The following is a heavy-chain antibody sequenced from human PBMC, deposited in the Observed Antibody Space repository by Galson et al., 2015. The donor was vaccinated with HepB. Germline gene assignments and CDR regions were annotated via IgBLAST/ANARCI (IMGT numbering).Heavy chain of an antibody. CDR1: GLAFSAYY. D-gene: IGHD5-12*01. CDR3: ARARHRGGYSGYDFGD. J-gene: IGHJ4*02. CDR2: ISSSSTYT. V-gene: IGHV3-11*06. Sequence: SLRLSCAASGLAFSAYYMSWIRQAPGKGLEWVSYISSSSTYTKYADHVKGRFTISRDNAKKSVYLQMNSLRAEDTAVYYCARARHRGGYSGYDFGDWGQGTLVTVSS.